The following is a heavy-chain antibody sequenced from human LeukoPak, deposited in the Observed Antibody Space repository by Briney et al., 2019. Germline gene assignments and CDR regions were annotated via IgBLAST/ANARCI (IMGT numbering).Heavy chain of an antibody. J-gene: IGHJ4*02. CDR3: ARGGYSNSPKRITMVRGVITY. CDR2: IYTSGST. Sequence: SQTLSLTCTVSGGSISSGSYYWSWIRQPAGKGLEWIGRIYTSGSTNYNPSLKSRVTISVDTSKNQFSLKLSAVTAADTAVYYCARGGYSNSPKRITMVRGVITYWGQGTLVTVSS. CDR1: GGSISSGSYY. V-gene: IGHV4-61*02. D-gene: IGHD3-10*01.